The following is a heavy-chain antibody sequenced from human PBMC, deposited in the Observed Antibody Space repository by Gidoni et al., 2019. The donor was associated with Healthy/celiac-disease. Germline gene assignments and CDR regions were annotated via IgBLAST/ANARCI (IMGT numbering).Heavy chain of an antibody. J-gene: IGHJ6*02. Sequence: EVQLVESGGGLIQPGGSLRLSCAASGFTVSSNYMSWVRQAPGKGLDWVSVIYSGGSTYYADSVKGRFTISRDNSKNPLYLQMNSLRAEDTAVYYCARDQRPAYCSSTSCYYYYGMDVWGQGTTVTVSS. V-gene: IGHV3-53*01. CDR2: IYSGGST. CDR3: ARDQRPAYCSSTSCYYYYGMDV. CDR1: GFTVSSNY. D-gene: IGHD2-2*01.